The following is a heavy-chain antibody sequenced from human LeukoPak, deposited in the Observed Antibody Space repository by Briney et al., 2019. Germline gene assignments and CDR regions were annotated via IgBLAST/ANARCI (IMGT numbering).Heavy chain of an antibody. CDR1: GYSISSGSF. J-gene: IGHJ4*02. CDR3: ARGSEGTMVRGVAY. V-gene: IGHV4-38-2*02. CDR2: IYHTGST. D-gene: IGHD3-10*01. Sequence: PSETLSLTCTVSGYSISSGSFWGWIRQPPVKGLEWIGSIYHTGSTYYNPSLQSRVTISVDTSKNQFSLKLTSVTAADTAVYYCARGSEGTMVRGVAYWGQGTLVTVSS.